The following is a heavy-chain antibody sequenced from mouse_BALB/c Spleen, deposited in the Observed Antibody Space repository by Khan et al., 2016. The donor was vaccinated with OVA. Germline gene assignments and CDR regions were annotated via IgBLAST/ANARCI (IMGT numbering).Heavy chain of an antibody. J-gene: IGHJ4*01. CDR2: IWGGGST. CDR1: GFSLTDYG. V-gene: IGHV2-6-5*01. CDR3: AKGVWSYYFALDY. Sequence: VELVESGPGLVAPSQSLSITCTVSGFSLTDYGVSWIRQPPGKGLEWLGVIWGGGSTFYTSALKSRLSISKDNSESQVLLKMSCLQTDDTAMYYCAKGVWSYYFALDYWGQGTSVTVSS.